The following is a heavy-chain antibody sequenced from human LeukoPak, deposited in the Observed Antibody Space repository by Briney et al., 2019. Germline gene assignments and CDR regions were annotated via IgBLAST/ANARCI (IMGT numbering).Heavy chain of an antibody. Sequence: GSSVKVSCKAPVGTFSSYAISWVRQAPGQGLEWMGGIIPIFGTANYAQKFQGRVTITPDESTSTAYMELSSLRSEDTAVYYCARAKGIRESMDVWGKGTTVTVSS. V-gene: IGHV1-69*01. CDR3: ARAKGIRESMDV. J-gene: IGHJ6*03. D-gene: IGHD3-10*01. CDR2: IIPIFGTA. CDR1: VGTFSSYA.